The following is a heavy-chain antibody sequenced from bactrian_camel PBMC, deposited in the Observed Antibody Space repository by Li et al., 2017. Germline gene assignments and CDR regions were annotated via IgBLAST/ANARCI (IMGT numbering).Heavy chain of an antibody. CDR2: FDDDGTP. Sequence: HVQLVESGGGSVQPGGSLRLSCAFSGKMDTDDCLGWIRQPVGKEREGVAAFDDDGTPKYSDSVRGRFTISSSNTENILYLQMDNLKPEDTATYYCAAFTMPAADVRKRRGVRCGLGGEYNYWGQGTQVTVS. CDR1: GKMDTDDC. J-gene: IGHJ4*01. D-gene: IGHD4*01. V-gene: IGHV3S53*01. CDR3: AAFTMPAADVRKRRGVRCGLGGEYNY.